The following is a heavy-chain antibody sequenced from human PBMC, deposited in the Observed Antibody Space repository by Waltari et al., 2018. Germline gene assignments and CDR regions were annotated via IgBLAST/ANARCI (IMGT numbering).Heavy chain of an antibody. Sequence: EVQLVESGGGLVRPGGSLRLSCAASGFPFSSYSMNWVRQAPGKGLEWVSSISSSSSYIYYADSVKGRFTISRDNAKNSLYLQMNSLRAEDTAVYYCARDGIAAAEDAFDIWGQGTMVTVSS. V-gene: IGHV3-21*01. CDR1: GFPFSSYS. J-gene: IGHJ3*02. CDR2: ISSSSSYI. D-gene: IGHD6-13*01. CDR3: ARDGIAAAEDAFDI.